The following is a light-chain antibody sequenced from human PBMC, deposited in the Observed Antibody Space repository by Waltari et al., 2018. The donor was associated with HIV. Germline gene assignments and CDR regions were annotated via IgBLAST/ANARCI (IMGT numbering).Light chain of an antibody. Sequence: AIRMTQSPSSFSASTGDRVTITCRASQDINSYLAWYQQKPGKAPQLLIDAASTLQSGGPSRFSGSVSGTDFTLTISRLQPEDFATYFCQQYYSYPRTFGQGTKVEIK. J-gene: IGKJ1*01. CDR2: AAS. CDR1: QDINSY. CDR3: QQYYSYPRT. V-gene: IGKV1-8*01.